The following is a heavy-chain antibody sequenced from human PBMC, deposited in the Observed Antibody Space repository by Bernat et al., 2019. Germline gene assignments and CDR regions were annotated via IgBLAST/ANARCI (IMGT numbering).Heavy chain of an antibody. CDR1: GGSISRGGYY. D-gene: IGHD5-12*01. V-gene: IGHV4-31*03. CDR3: AIGIGATGYYFDY. CDR2: IYYSGST. Sequence: QVQLQESGPGLVKPSQTLSLTCTVSGGSISRGGYYWCWIRQHPGKGLEWIGYIYYSGSTYDNPSLKSRVTISVATSKNQFPLKLRSVTAADTAVYYCAIGIGATGYYFDYWGQGTLVTVSS. J-gene: IGHJ4*02.